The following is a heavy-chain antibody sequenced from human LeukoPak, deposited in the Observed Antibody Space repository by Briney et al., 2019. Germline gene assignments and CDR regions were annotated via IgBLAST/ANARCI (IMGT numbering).Heavy chain of an antibody. CDR2: ISAYNGNT. V-gene: IGHV1-18*01. Sequence: ASVKVSCKASGYTFTSYSISWVRQAPGQGLEWMGWISAYNGNTIYAQKVEGRVTMTTDTSTSTAYMELRSLKSDDTAVYYCARFGTSSSRFFDQWGQGTLVTVSS. D-gene: IGHD6-6*01. J-gene: IGHJ4*02. CDR3: ARFGTSSSRFFDQ. CDR1: GYTFTSYS.